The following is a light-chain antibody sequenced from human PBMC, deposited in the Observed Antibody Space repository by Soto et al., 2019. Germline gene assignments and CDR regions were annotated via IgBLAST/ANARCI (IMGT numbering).Light chain of an antibody. CDR2: GAS. J-gene: IGKJ4*01. CDR1: QSVNSY. Sequence: EVVMTQSPATLSVSPGERVTLSCRASQSVNSYIAWYQQKPGQAPRLLIYGASSRATGIPDRFSGSGSGTDFTLTISKLEPEDFAVYYCQQHSSSPLTFGGGTKVDI. CDR3: QQHSSSPLT. V-gene: IGKV3D-15*01.